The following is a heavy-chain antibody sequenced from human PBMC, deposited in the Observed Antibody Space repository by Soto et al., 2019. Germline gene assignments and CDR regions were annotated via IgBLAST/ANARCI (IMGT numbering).Heavy chain of an antibody. CDR2: IYYSGST. V-gene: IGHV4-39*01. CDR3: ARQPVSRYFDWLFPPEYYYYCMDV. Sequence: SETLSLTCTVSGGSISSSSYYWGWIRQPPGKGLEWIGSIYYSGSTYYNPSLKSRVTISVDTSKNQFSLKLSSVTAAYTAVYYCARQPVSRYFDWLFPPEYYYYCMDVWGQGTTVTVSS. CDR1: GGSISSSSYY. J-gene: IGHJ6*02. D-gene: IGHD3-9*01.